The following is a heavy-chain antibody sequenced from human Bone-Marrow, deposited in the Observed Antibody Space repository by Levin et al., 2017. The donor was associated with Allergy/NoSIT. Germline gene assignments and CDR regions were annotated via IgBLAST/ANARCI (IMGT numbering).Heavy chain of an antibody. D-gene: IGHD5-18*01. CDR2: VYYTGST. Sequence: ASETLSLTCSVSGDSVSNSISYWAWIRQSPGKGLEWIGSVYYTGSTYYNPSLSSRLVITVDTSKNQFSLKLNSVTPADTAVYYCARIKSGNTYGYGVFGACDYWGQGTLVIVSS. CDR3: ARIKSGNTYGYGVFGACDY. V-gene: IGHV4-39*01. J-gene: IGHJ4*02. CDR1: GDSVSNSISY.